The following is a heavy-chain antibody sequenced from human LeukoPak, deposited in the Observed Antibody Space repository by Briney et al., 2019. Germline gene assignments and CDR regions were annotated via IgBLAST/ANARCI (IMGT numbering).Heavy chain of an antibody. CDR2: ISSSSSYI. CDR3: ARGGVSQDYFDY. Sequence: GGSLRLSCAASGFTFSSYSMNWVRQAPGKGLEGVSSISSSSSYIYYADSVKGRFTISRDNAKNSLYLQVNSLRAEDTAVYYCARGGVSQDYFDYWGQGTLVTVSS. V-gene: IGHV3-21*01. D-gene: IGHD6-13*01. J-gene: IGHJ4*02. CDR1: GFTFSSYS.